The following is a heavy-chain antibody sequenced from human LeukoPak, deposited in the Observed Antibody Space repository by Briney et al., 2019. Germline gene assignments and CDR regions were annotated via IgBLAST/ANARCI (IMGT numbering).Heavy chain of an antibody. D-gene: IGHD3-3*01. CDR3: AIHGGGTIRIEAFDV. CDR2: INSDGSST. Sequence: GRSLRLSCAASGFTFSSYWMHWVRQAPGKGLVWVSRINSDGSSTSYADSVKGRFTISRDNAKNTLYLQMNSLRDEDTALYYCAIHGGGTIRIEAFDVWGQGTMVTISS. J-gene: IGHJ3*01. CDR1: GFTFSSYW. V-gene: IGHV3-74*01.